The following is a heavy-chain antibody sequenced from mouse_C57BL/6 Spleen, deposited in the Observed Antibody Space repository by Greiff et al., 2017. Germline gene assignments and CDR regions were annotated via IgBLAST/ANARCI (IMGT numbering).Heavy chain of an antibody. CDR1: GYTFTSYD. CDR2: IYPRDGST. V-gene: IGHV1-85*01. J-gene: IGHJ3*01. Sequence: QVQLQQSGPELVKPGASVKLSCKASGYTFTSYDINWVKQRPGQGLEWIGWIYPRDGSTKYNEKFKGKATLTVDTSSSTAYMELHSLTSEDSAVYFCAKGDSNYEAWFAYWGQGTLVTVSA. D-gene: IGHD2-5*01. CDR3: AKGDSNYEAWFAY.